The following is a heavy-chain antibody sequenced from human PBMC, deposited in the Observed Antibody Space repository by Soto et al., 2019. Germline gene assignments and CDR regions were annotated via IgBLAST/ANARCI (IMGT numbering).Heavy chain of an antibody. V-gene: IGHV3-30*18. CDR3: AKDMVAVVVVAALNY. J-gene: IGHJ4*02. Sequence: QVQLVESGGGVVQPGRSLRLSCAASGFTFSSYGMHWVRQAQGKGLEGLAVISYDGSNKYYADSVKGRFTISRDNSKNTLYLQMNSLRAEDTAVYYCAKDMVAVVVVAALNYCGQGTLVTVSS. CDR1: GFTFSSYG. D-gene: IGHD2-15*01. CDR2: ISYDGSNK.